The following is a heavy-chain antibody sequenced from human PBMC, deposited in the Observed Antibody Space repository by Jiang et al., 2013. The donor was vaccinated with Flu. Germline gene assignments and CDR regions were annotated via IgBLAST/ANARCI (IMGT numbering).Heavy chain of an antibody. CDR3: AREISGSGWFRDAFDI. CDR1: GGSISSYY. CDR2: IYYSGST. V-gene: IGHV4-59*01. Sequence: GSGLVKPSETLSLTCTVSGGSISSYYWSWIRQPPGKGLEWIGYIYYSGSTNYNPSLKSRVTISVDTSKNQFSLELSSVTAADTAVYYCAREISGSGWFRDAFDIWGQGTMVTVSS. J-gene: IGHJ3*02. D-gene: IGHD6-19*01.